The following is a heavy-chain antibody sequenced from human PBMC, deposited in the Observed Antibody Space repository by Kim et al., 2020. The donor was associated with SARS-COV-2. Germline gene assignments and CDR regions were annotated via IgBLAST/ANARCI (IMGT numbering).Heavy chain of an antibody. D-gene: IGHD2-8*01. CDR2: IYWDDDN. CDR1: GFLLTSSGVG. V-gene: IGHV2-5*02. Sequence: SGPTLVKPTQTLTLTCTCSGFLLTSSGVGVGWIRQPPGKALEWLALIYWDDDNRYSPSLKKRLTITKDTSKNQVLLTVTNMDPMDTATYFCAHRSSLKGVFDIWGQGTMVTVSS. CDR3: AHRSSLKGVFDI. J-gene: IGHJ3*02.